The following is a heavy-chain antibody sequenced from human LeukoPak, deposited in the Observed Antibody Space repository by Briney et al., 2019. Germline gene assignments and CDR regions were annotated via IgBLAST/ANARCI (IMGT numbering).Heavy chain of an antibody. CDR3: ARAHQVLMIASAFDV. D-gene: IGHD3-22*01. CDR2: STWNGGPI. Sequence: GGSLRLSCAASGFGFDDFAMHWVRHVPGKGLEWISGSTWNGGPIGYAESVKGRFTISRDNAKNFLYLQMNTLRPEDTALYYCARAHQVLMIASAFDVWGQGTMVTVSS. V-gene: IGHV3-9*01. CDR1: GFGFDDFA. J-gene: IGHJ3*01.